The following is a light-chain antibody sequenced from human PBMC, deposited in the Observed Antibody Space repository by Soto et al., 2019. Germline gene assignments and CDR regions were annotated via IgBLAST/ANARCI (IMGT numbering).Light chain of an antibody. Sequence: EIVLTPSPGTLSLSPGVRATLSCRASQSVSSSYLAWYQPKPGQAPRLLIYGASGRATGIPDRFSGSGSGTDFTLTSSRLEPEYFSVYYWQQDGSSPPITFGPGTKVDI. CDR2: GAS. V-gene: IGKV3-20*01. CDR1: QSVSSSY. J-gene: IGKJ3*01. CDR3: QQDGSSPPIT.